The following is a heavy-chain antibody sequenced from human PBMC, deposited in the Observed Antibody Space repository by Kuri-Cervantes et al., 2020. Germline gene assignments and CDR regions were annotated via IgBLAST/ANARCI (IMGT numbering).Heavy chain of an antibody. CDR3: ARELGRGVISPYLDY. Sequence: GESLKISCAAPEFTVRSNFMSWVRQAPGKGLEWVSVLYSDGSTYYADSVKGRFTISRDSSKNTLYLQMNSLRAEDTAVYYCARELGRGVISPYLDYWGQGTLVTVSS. D-gene: IGHD3-10*01. CDR1: EFTVRSNF. CDR2: LYSDGST. J-gene: IGHJ4*02. V-gene: IGHV3-66*01.